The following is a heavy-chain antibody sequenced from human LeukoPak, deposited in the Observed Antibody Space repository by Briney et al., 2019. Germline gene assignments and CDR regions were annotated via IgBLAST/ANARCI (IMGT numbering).Heavy chain of an antibody. V-gene: IGHV4-34*01. J-gene: IGHJ5*02. CDR1: GVSFSGYY. Sequence: PSETLSVTCAIYGVSFSGYYWSWIRQPPGKGLEWIGEINHSGSTNYNPSLKSRVTISVDTSKNQFSLKLSSVTAADTAVFYCARDERPTLDYGALNWFDPWGQGTLVTVSS. CDR3: ARDERPTLDYGALNWFDP. CDR2: INHSGST. D-gene: IGHD4-17*01.